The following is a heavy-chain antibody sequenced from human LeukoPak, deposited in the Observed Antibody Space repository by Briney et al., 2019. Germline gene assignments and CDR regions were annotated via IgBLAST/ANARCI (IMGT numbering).Heavy chain of an antibody. D-gene: IGHD2-21*02. V-gene: IGHV3-30*19. CDR2: ISYDGSNK. CDR1: GFTFSSYG. Sequence: PGGSLRLSCAASGFTFSSYGMHWVRQAPGKGLEWVADISYDGSNKYYADSVKGRFTISRDNSKNTLYLQMNSLRAEDTAVYYCARPRLSIVVVTAFDYWGQGTLVTVSS. J-gene: IGHJ4*02. CDR3: ARPRLSIVVVTAFDY.